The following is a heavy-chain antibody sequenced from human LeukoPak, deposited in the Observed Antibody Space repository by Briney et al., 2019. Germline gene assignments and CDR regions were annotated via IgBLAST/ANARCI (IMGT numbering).Heavy chain of an antibody. V-gene: IGHV3-23*01. J-gene: IGHJ1*01. CDR3: AKPLQATVVTPEYFQH. CDR2: IGGSGGST. CDR1: GFTVSSNY. Sequence: GGSLRLSCAASGFTVSSNYMSWVRQVPGKGLEWVSVIGGSGGSTYYADSVKGRFTISRDNSKNTLYLQMNSLRAEDTAVYYCAKPLQATVVTPEYFQHWGQGTLVTVSS. D-gene: IGHD4-23*01.